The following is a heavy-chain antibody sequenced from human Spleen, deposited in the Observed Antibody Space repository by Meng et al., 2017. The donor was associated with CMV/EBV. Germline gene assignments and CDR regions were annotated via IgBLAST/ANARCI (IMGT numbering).Heavy chain of an antibody. Sequence: GGSLRLSCAASGFTFSSYGMHWVRQAPGKGLEWVAVIWYDGSNTYYADSVKGRFTISRDNSKNTLYLQMNSLRAEDTAVYYCARFTVTYYFDYWGQGTLVTVSS. V-gene: IGHV3-33*01. CDR3: ARFTVTYYFDY. D-gene: IGHD4-11*01. CDR2: IWYDGSNT. J-gene: IGHJ4*02. CDR1: GFTFSSYG.